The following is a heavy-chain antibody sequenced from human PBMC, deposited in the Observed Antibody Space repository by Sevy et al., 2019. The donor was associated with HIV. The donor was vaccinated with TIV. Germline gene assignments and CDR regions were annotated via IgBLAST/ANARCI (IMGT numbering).Heavy chain of an antibody. CDR1: GFTFRNYA. V-gene: IGHV3-30*09. CDR2: ISYDGSNK. CDR3: AKDRRGYYYDSSGPQVGAFDI. D-gene: IGHD3-22*01. J-gene: IGHJ3*02. Sequence: GGSLRLSCTASGFTFRNYAMNWVRQAPGKGLERVALISYDGSNKYYADSVRGRFAISRDNSKNTLYLQMNSLRAEDTAVYYCAKDRRGYYYDSSGPQVGAFDIWGQGTMVTVSS.